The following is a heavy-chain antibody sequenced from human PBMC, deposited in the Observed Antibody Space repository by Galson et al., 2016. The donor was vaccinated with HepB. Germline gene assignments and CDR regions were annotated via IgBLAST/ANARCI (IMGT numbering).Heavy chain of an antibody. CDR3: AGEGNAGQSFDP. CDR2: IYYNGNT. Sequence: TLSLTCTVSGASISRGGDYWSWIRQHPGKGLEWIAYIYYNGNTYYNPSLRSRLSISLDTDKNQFSLKVRDVTAADTAIYYCAGEGNAGQSFDPWGQGTLVTVSS. CDR1: GASISRGGDY. J-gene: IGHJ5*02. D-gene: IGHD3-10*01. V-gene: IGHV4-31*03.